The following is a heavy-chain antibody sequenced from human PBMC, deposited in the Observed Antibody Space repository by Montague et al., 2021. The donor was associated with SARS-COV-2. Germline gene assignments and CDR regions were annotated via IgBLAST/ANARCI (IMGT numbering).Heavy chain of an antibody. V-gene: IGHV4-34*01. CDR1: GGSFSGYY. CDR3: ACGEITTRGHIYYYRMDV. D-gene: IGHD4-11*01. CDR2: INYSGST. J-gene: IGHJ6*02. Sequence: SETLSLTCAVYGGSFSGYYWTWIRQSPRKGLEWIGEINYSGSTNYNPSLKSRVTISVDTSKNQFSLKLSSVTAADTAVYYCACGEITTRGHIYYYRMDVWGQGTTVTVSS.